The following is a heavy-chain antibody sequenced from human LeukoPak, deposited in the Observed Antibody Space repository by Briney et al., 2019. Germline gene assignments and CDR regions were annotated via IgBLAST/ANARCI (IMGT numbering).Heavy chain of an antibody. CDR1: GFTFSSYS. CDR2: ISSSSSYI. CDR3: ARANEAGYFDY. D-gene: IGHD6-19*01. J-gene: IGHJ4*02. Sequence: GGSLRLSCAASGFTFSSYSMIWVRQAPGKGLEWVSSISSSSSYIYYADSVKGRFTISRDNAKNSLYLQMNSLRAEDTAVYYCARANEAGYFDYWGQGTLVTVSS. V-gene: IGHV3-21*01.